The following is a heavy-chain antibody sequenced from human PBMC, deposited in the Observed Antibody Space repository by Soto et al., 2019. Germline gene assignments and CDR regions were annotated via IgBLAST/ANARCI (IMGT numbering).Heavy chain of an antibody. J-gene: IGHJ4*02. CDR3: ARGTYVDY. CDR1: GYTLNTYG. CDR2: ISANNDHT. V-gene: IGHV1-18*01. Sequence: QVQLVQSGAEVKKPGASVKVSCKASGYTLNTYGITWVRQAPGQGLEWMGWISANNDHTNYPQKLQGRVTMTTDTSSSTAYMELRSMTSDDTAVYCWARGTYVDYWGQGTLVTVSS.